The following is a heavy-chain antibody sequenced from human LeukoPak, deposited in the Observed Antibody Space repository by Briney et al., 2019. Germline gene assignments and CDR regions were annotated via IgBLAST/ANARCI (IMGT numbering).Heavy chain of an antibody. CDR2: INLDGNGR. J-gene: IGHJ3*02. Sequence: GGSLRLSCAASGFFFSNYWMSWVRQAQGKGLEWVANINLDGNGRFYVDSVKGRFTISRDNNKKSVYLQMDSLRAEDTAVYYCARDTDDFQGLDIWGQGTRVTVSS. CDR3: ARDTDDFQGLDI. D-gene: IGHD3-3*01. CDR1: GFFFSNYW. V-gene: IGHV3-7*01.